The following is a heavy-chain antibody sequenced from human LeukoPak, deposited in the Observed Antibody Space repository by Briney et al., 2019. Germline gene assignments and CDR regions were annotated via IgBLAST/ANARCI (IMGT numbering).Heavy chain of an antibody. CDR2: IIPILGIA. D-gene: IGHD4-17*01. CDR3: ARDGDYGDYVGY. Sequence: PVASVKVSCKASGGTFSSYAISWVRQAPGQGPEWMGRIIPILGIANYAQKFQGRVTITADKSTSTAYMELSSLRSEDTAVYYCARDGDYGDYVGYWGQGTLVTVSS. J-gene: IGHJ4*02. CDR1: GGTFSSYA. V-gene: IGHV1-69*04.